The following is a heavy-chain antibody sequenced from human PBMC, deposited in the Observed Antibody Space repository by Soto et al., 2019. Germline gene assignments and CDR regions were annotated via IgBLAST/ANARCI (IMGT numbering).Heavy chain of an antibody. CDR1: GFTFSIYG. Sequence: GGSLRLSCAASGFTFSIYGMHWVRQAQGKGLEWVAVISYDGSNKYYADSVKGRFTISRDNSKNTLYLQMNSLRAEDTAVYYCAKDILTGYSLNWFDPWGQGTLVTVSS. V-gene: IGHV3-30*18. J-gene: IGHJ5*02. CDR3: AKDILTGYSLNWFDP. CDR2: ISYDGSNK. D-gene: IGHD3-9*01.